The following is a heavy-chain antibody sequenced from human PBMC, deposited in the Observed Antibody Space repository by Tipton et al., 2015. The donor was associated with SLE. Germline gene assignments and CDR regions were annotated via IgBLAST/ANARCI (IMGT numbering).Heavy chain of an antibody. CDR1: GGAFTNFA. CDR3: ATELPSEIYDYKYYMDV. D-gene: IGHD1-26*01. CDR2: LIPILGTP. J-gene: IGHJ6*03. Sequence: QLVQSGAEVKKPGSSVRVSCKASGGAFTNFAFHWVRQAPGQGLEWMGMLIPILGTPHYAQNFQGRLTIATDDSTPTVYMELSSLRSEDTAVYYCATELPSEIYDYKYYMDVWGTGTSVTVSS. V-gene: IGHV1-69*11.